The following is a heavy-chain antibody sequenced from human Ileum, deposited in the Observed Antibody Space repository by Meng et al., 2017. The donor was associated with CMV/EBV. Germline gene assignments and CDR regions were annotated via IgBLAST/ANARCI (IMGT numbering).Heavy chain of an antibody. Sequence: GGSLRLSCAASGFTFSSYAMGWVRQAPGKGLEWVSAISGSGGSTYYADSVKGRFTISRDNSKNTLYLQMNSLRAEDTAVYYCAKARHEYSSSSVRGPFDYWGQGTLVTVSS. CDR1: GFTFSSYA. V-gene: IGHV3-23*01. CDR2: ISGSGGST. D-gene: IGHD6-6*01. J-gene: IGHJ4*02. CDR3: AKARHEYSSSSVRGPFDY.